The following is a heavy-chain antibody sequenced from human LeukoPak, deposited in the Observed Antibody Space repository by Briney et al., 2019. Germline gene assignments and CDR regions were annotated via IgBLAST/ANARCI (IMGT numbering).Heavy chain of an antibody. CDR2: ISGSGGST. V-gene: IGHV3-23*01. CDR1: GFTFSNYV. J-gene: IGHJ6*03. CDR3: AKRRGLELLYYYYMDV. D-gene: IGHD1-7*01. Sequence: GGSLRLSCTAYGFTFSNYVMSWVRQAPGKGLEWVSVISGSGGSTYYADSLKGRFTISRDNSKNTLYLQINGLRAEDTAVYYCAKRRGLELLYYYYMDVWGKGTTVTVSS.